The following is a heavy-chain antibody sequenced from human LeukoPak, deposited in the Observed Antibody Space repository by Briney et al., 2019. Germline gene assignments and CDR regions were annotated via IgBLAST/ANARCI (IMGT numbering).Heavy chain of an antibody. CDR1: GFTFSSYG. V-gene: IGHV3-30*18. J-gene: IGHJ4*02. Sequence: PGGSLRLSCAASGFTFSSYGMHWVRQAPGKGLEWVAVISYDGSNKYYADSVKGRFTISRDNSKNTLYLQMNSLRAEDTAVYYCAKDFLVFRGSGSYLHPLYYFDYWGQGTLVTVSS. CDR3: AKDFLVFRGSGSYLHPLYYFDY. CDR2: ISYDGSNK. D-gene: IGHD3-10*01.